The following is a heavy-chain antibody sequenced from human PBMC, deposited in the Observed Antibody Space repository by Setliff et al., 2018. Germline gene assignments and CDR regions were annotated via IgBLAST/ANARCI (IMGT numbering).Heavy chain of an antibody. V-gene: IGHV3-11*01. CDR2: LNNDGTTI. CDR3: ARTTGYRLEGDFDY. D-gene: IGHD3-16*01. Sequence: LSLTCAVSGGSISSSNWWSWVRQPPGKGLEWISYLNNDGTTIYYADSVKGRFTVSRDNAKNSLYLQMTSLRAEDTAIYYCARTTGYRLEGDFDYWGQGTLVTVSS. J-gene: IGHJ4*02. CDR1: GGSISSSNW.